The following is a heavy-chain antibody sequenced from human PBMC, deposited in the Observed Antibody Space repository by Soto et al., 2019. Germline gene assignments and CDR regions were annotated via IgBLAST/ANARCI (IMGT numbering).Heavy chain of an antibody. D-gene: IGHD3-10*01. Sequence: EVQLLESGGGLVQPGGSLRLSCAASGFTFSSYAMSWVRQAPGKGLEWVSAISGSGGSTYYADSVKGRFTISRDNSKNTLYLQMNSLRAEDTAVYYCAKVWRELLWFGDFAEPMYNWFDPWGQGTLVTVSS. CDR3: AKVWRELLWFGDFAEPMYNWFDP. V-gene: IGHV3-23*01. J-gene: IGHJ5*02. CDR1: GFTFSSYA. CDR2: ISGSGGST.